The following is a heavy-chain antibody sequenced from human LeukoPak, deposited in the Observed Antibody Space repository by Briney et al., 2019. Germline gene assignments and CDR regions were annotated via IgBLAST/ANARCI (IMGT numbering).Heavy chain of an antibody. CDR2: INPSGGST. V-gene: IGHV1-46*01. J-gene: IGHJ4*02. D-gene: IGHD2-21*01. CDR1: GYTFTSYA. CDR3: ARPLCYSGLFCSNYYFDY. Sequence: EASVKVSCKASGYTFTSYAMNWVRQAPGQGLEWMGIINPSGGSTSYAQKFQGRVTMTRDTSTSTVYMELSSLRSEDTAVYYCARPLCYSGLFCSNYYFDYWGQGTLVTVSS.